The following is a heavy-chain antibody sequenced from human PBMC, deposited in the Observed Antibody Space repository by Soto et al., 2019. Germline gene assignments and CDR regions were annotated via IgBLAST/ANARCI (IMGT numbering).Heavy chain of an antibody. CDR1: GGSFSGYY. J-gene: IGHJ5*02. V-gene: IGHV4-34*01. Sequence: QVQLQQWCAGLLKPSETLSLTFAVYGGSFSGYYWSWIRQRPGKGLEWIGEINHSGSTNYNPSLKSRVTISVYTSKNQFSMKLGSVTAADTAVYYCARGRSVDPLRMTTVVSWGQGTLVTVS. D-gene: IGHD4-17*01. CDR2: INHSGST. CDR3: ARGRSVDPLRMTTVVS.